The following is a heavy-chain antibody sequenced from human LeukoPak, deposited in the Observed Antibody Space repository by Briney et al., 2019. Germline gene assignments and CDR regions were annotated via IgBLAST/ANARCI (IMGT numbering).Heavy chain of an antibody. D-gene: IGHD1-26*01. V-gene: IGHV3-30*04. Sequence: GGSLRLSCAASGFTFSAYTMHWVRQAPGKGLEWVAVISYDGSYKYYADSVRGRFTFSRDNSKNTLYLEMNSLRAEDTAIYYCAKMKGHPLPKYYMDVWGQGTTVTVSS. CDR3: AKMKGHPLPKYYMDV. CDR1: GFTFSAYT. J-gene: IGHJ6*01. CDR2: ISYDGSYK.